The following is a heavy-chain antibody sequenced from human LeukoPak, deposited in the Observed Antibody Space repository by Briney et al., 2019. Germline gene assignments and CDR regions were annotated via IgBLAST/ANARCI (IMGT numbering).Heavy chain of an antibody. CDR1: GGSISSYY. Sequence: SETLSLTCTVSGGSISSYYWSWIRQPPGKGLEWIGYIYYSGSTNYNPSLKSRVTISVDTSKNQFSLKLSSVTAADTAVYYCARLGGYYYGMDVWGQGTTVTISS. CDR2: IYYSGST. V-gene: IGHV4-59*08. J-gene: IGHJ6*02. CDR3: ARLGGYYYGMDV.